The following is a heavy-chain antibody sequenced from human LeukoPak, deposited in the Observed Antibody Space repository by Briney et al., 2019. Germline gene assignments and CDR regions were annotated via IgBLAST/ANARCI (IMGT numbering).Heavy chain of an antibody. J-gene: IGHJ4*02. CDR2: ISSSSSYI. CDR1: GFTFSSYS. V-gene: IGHV3-21*04. D-gene: IGHD3-10*01. CDR3: ATMGSSGTWAFDY. Sequence: PGGSLRLSCAASGFTFSSYSMNWVRQAPGKGLEWVSSISSSSSYIYYADSVKGRFTISRDNAKNSLYLQMNSLRAEDTAVYYCATMGSSGTWAFDYWGQGTLVTVSS.